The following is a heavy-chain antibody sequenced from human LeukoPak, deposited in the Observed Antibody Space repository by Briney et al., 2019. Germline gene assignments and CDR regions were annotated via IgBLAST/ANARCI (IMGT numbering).Heavy chain of an antibody. Sequence: SVKVSCKASGGTFTSYAISWVRQAPGQGLEWMGGIIPIFGTANYAQKFQGRVTITADESTSTAYMELSSLRSEDTAVYYCARGANYYDSSGYYYYGMDVWGQGTTVTVSS. V-gene: IGHV1-69*01. CDR1: GGTFTSYA. D-gene: IGHD3-22*01. CDR3: ARGANYYDSSGYYYYGMDV. J-gene: IGHJ6*02. CDR2: IIPIFGTA.